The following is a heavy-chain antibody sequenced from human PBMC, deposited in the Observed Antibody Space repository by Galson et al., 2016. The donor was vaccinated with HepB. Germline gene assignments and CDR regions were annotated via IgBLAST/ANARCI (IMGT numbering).Heavy chain of an antibody. CDR2: IWNGGSNK. V-gene: IGHV3-33*08. D-gene: IGHD6-19*01. Sequence: SLRLSCAASGFTFSSYGMHWVRQAPGKGLEWLAVIWNGGSNKYYADSVKGRFTISRDNSKNTLYLQMHSLRGEDTAVYFCAREGREMAVAGTAFYVWGQGTLVTVSS. J-gene: IGHJ4*02. CDR1: GFTFSSYG. CDR3: AREGREMAVAGTAFYV.